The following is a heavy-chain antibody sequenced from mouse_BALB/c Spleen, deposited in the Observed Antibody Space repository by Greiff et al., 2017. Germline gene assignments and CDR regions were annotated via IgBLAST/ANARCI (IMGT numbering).Heavy chain of an antibody. Sequence: LQQPGSELVRPGASVKLSCKASSYTFTSYWMHWVKQRPGQGLEWIGNIYPGSGSTNYDEKFKSKATLTVDTSSSTAYMQLSSLTSEDSAVYYCTREKYAMDYWGQGTSVTVSS. V-gene: IGHV1S22*01. CDR3: TREKYAMDY. CDR1: SYTFTSYW. J-gene: IGHJ4*01. CDR2: IYPGSGST.